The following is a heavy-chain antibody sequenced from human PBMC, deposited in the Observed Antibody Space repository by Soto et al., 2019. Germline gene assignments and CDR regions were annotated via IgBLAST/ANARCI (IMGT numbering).Heavy chain of an antibody. CDR2: IYHSGST. Sequence: QVQLQESGPGLVKPSGTLSLTCAVSGGSISSSNWWSWVRQPPGKGLEWIGEIYHSGSTNYNPSLKSRVTISVDKSKNQFSLKLSSVTAADTAVYYCARKGYCSSTSCYGPDGLNFDYWGQGTLVTVSS. CDR1: GGSISSSNW. D-gene: IGHD2-2*01. CDR3: ARKGYCSSTSCYGPDGLNFDY. V-gene: IGHV4-4*02. J-gene: IGHJ4*02.